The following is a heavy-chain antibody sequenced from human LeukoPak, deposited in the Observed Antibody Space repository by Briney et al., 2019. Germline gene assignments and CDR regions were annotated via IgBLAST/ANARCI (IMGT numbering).Heavy chain of an antibody. Sequence: GGSLRLSCAASGFTFDDYAMHWVRQAPGKGLEWVSGISWNSGSIAYADSVKGRFTISRDNAKNSLYLQMNSLRAEDTALYYCAKDKGGYNYRYFDYWGQGTLVTVSS. V-gene: IGHV3-9*01. CDR1: GFTFDDYA. CDR3: AKDKGGYNYRYFDY. J-gene: IGHJ4*02. D-gene: IGHD5-24*01. CDR2: ISWNSGSI.